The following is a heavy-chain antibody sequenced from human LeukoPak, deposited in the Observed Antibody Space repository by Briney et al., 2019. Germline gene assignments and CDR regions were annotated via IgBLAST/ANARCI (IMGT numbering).Heavy chain of an antibody. CDR2: IKSKTDGGTT. Sequence: PGGSLRLSCAASGFTFSNAWMSWVRQAPGKGLEWVGRIKSKTDGGTTDYAAPVKGRFTISRDDSKNTLYLQMNSLKTEDTAVYYCARTYYDYVWGSYPYWGQGTLVTVSS. V-gene: IGHV3-15*01. J-gene: IGHJ4*02. CDR1: GFTFSNAW. CDR3: ARTYYDYVWGSYPY. D-gene: IGHD3-16*02.